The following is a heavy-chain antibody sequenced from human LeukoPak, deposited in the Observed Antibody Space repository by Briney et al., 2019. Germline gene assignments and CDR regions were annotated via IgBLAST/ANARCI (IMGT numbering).Heavy chain of an antibody. Sequence: SVKVSCKASGGTFSSYAISWVRQAPGQGLEWMGGIIPIFGTANYAQKFQGRVTITTDESTSTAYMELSSLRSDDTAVNYCARVRGALYSSGWYYFDYWGQGTLVTVSS. D-gene: IGHD6-19*01. CDR3: ARVRGALYSSGWYYFDY. CDR2: IIPIFGTA. J-gene: IGHJ4*02. CDR1: GGTFSSYA. V-gene: IGHV1-69*05.